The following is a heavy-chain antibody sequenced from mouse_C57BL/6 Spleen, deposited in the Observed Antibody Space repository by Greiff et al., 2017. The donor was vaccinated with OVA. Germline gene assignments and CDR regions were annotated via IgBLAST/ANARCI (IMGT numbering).Heavy chain of an antibody. J-gene: IGHJ1*03. Sequence: VQLQQPGAELVKPGASVKLSCKASGYTFTSYWMHWVKQRPGQGLEWIGMIHPNSGSTNYNEKFKSKATLTVDKSSSTAYMQLSSLTSEDSAVYYCARTAGRGYFDVWGTGTTVTVSS. D-gene: IGHD1-1*01. CDR2: IHPNSGST. CDR1: GYTFTSYW. CDR3: ARTAGRGYFDV. V-gene: IGHV1-64*01.